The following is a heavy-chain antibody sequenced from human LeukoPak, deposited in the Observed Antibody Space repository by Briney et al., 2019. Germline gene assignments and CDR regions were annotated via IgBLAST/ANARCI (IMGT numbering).Heavy chain of an antibody. V-gene: IGHV1-24*01. Sequence: ASVKVSCKVSGYTLTELSMHWVRQAPGKGLEWMGGFDPEDGETIYAQKFQGRVTITADESTSTAYMELSSLRSEDTAVYYCARSAVVPAAILVYYYYGMDVWGQGTTVTVSS. CDR2: FDPEDGET. CDR1: GYTLTELS. D-gene: IGHD2-2*02. J-gene: IGHJ6*02. CDR3: ARSAVVPAAILVYYYYGMDV.